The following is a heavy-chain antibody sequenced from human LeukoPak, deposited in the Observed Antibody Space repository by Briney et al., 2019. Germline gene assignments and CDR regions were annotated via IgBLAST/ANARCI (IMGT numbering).Heavy chain of an antibody. J-gene: IGHJ6*02. D-gene: IGHD4-17*01. V-gene: IGHV3-30*18. Sequence: GRSLRLSCAASGFTFSSYGMHWVRQAPGKGLEWVAVISYDGSNKYYADSVKGRFTISRDNSKNTLYLQMNSLRAEDTAVYYCAKDLGETDYYYYGMDVWGQGTTVTVSS. CDR1: GFTFSSYG. CDR3: AKDLGETDYYYYGMDV. CDR2: ISYDGSNK.